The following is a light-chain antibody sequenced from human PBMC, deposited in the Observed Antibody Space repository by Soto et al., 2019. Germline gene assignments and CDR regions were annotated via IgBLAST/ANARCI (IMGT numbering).Light chain of an antibody. J-gene: IGKJ1*01. CDR2: KAS. V-gene: IGKV1-5*03. Sequence: DIQMTQSPSTLSASVGDRVTITCRASQSISIWLAWYQQKPGTAPKLLIYKASSLESGVPSRFSGGGSGTEFTLTISSLQPDDFATYYCQQYSSYSPSTFGQGTKVEIK. CDR1: QSISIW. CDR3: QQYSSYSPST.